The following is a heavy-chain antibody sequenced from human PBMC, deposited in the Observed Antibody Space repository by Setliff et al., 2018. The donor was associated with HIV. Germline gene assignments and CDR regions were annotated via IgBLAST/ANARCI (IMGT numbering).Heavy chain of an antibody. D-gene: IGHD6-19*01. V-gene: IGHV1-3*01. CDR2: INAGNGNT. Sequence: ASVKVSCKASGYTFTSYAMHWVRQAPGQRLEWMGWINAGNGNTKYSQKFQGRVTITKDTSASTAYMELSSLRSEDTAVYYCARDRGDRGLVRNYFDYWGQGTLVTVSS. CDR3: ARDRGDRGLVRNYFDY. J-gene: IGHJ4*02. CDR1: GYTFTSYA.